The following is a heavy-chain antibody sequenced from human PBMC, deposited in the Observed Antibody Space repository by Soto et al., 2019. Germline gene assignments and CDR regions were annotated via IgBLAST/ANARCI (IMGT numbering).Heavy chain of an antibody. CDR1: GGSISSYY. Sequence: QVQLQESGPGLVKPSETLSLTCTVSGGSISSYYWSWIRQPAGKGLEWIGRIYNSGSTNYNPSLKSRVTMSVDTAKNQFSLKLSSVTAADTAVYYCARGTLGYCSSTSCYPYYYYGMDVWGQGTTVTVSS. CDR3: ARGTLGYCSSTSCYPYYYYGMDV. CDR2: IYNSGST. D-gene: IGHD2-2*01. V-gene: IGHV4-4*07. J-gene: IGHJ6*02.